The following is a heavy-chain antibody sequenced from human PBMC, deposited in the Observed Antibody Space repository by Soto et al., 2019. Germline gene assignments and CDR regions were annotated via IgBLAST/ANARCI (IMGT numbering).Heavy chain of an antibody. Sequence: SETLSLTCTVSGGSISSGGYYWSWIRQHPGKGLEWIGYIYYSGSTYYNPSLKSRVTISVDTSKNQFSLKLSSVTAADTAVYYCARGIAVAGSDDAFDIWGQGTMVT. J-gene: IGHJ3*02. V-gene: IGHV4-31*03. CDR2: IYYSGST. D-gene: IGHD6-19*01. CDR3: ARGIAVAGSDDAFDI. CDR1: GGSISSGGYY.